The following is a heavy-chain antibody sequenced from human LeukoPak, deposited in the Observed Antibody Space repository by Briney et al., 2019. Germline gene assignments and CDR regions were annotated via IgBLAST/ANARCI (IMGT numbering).Heavy chain of an antibody. CDR1: GYTFTNYD. V-gene: IGHV1-8*01. Sequence: ASVKVSCKASGYTFTNYDINWVRQATGQGLEWMGCMNPNSGNTGYAQKFKGSVTMTRNTSISTAYMELSSLRSEDTAVYYCAGGFNRYYYDSSGYYRDWGQGTLVTVSS. J-gene: IGHJ4*02. CDR2: MNPNSGNT. D-gene: IGHD3-22*01. CDR3: AGGFNRYYYDSSGYYRD.